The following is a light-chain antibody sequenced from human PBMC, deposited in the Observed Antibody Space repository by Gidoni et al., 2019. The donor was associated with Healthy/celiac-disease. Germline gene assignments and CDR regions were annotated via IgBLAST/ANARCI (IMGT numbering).Light chain of an antibody. J-gene: IGKJ1*01. CDR1: QSISSY. Sequence: DIQMTQSTSSLSASVGDRVTITCRASQSISSYLNWYQQQPGKAPKLLIYAASSLPRGVPSRFSGSGSGTDFTLTISSLQPEDFATYYCQQSYSTPWRFGQGTKVEIK. CDR2: AAS. CDR3: QQSYSTPWR. V-gene: IGKV1-39*01.